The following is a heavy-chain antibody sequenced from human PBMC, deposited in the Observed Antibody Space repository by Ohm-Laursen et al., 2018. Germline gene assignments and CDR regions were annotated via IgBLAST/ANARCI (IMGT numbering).Heavy chain of an antibody. V-gene: IGHV4-59*10. CDR3: ARGDWFDP. Sequence: SETLSLTCAVYGGSFSGYYWSWIRQPAGKGLEWIGRVYISGSTNSNPSLKSRVTMSVDTSKNQFSLKLSSVTAADTALYYCARGDWFDPWGQGTLVTVSS. CDR1: GGSFSGYY. J-gene: IGHJ5*02. CDR2: VYISGST.